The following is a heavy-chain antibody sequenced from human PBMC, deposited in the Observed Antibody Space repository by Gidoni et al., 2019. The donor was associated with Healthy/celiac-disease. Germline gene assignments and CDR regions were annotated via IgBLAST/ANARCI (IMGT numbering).Heavy chain of an antibody. Sequence: QVQLVQSGAEVKKPGSSVKVSCKASGGTFRSYALSWVRQAPGQGLEWMGGIIPIFGTANYAQKFQGRVTITADESTSTAYMELSSLRSEDTAVYYCARDREMATISGFFGYWGQGTLVTVSS. V-gene: IGHV1-69*01. J-gene: IGHJ4*02. D-gene: IGHD5-12*01. CDR3: ARDREMATISGFFGY. CDR2: IIPIFGTA. CDR1: GGTFRSYA.